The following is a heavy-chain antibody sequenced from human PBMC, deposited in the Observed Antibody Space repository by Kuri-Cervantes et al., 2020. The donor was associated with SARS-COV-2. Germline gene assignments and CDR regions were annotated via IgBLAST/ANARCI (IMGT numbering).Heavy chain of an antibody. Sequence: SETLSLTCAVSGGSISSGNFYWSWIRQPPGKGLEWIGYISQSGNTYNNPSLKSRVSISVDRSKNQFSLKVSSVSAADTAVYYCARVSGDSRFSYYMYVWGTGTTVTVSS. CDR2: ISQSGNT. V-gene: IGHV4-30-2*01. J-gene: IGHJ6*03. CDR1: GGSISSGNFY. D-gene: IGHD7-27*01. CDR3: ARVSGDSRFSYYMYV.